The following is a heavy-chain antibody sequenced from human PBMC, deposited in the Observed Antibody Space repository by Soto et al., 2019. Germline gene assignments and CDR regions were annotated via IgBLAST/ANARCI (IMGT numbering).Heavy chain of an antibody. CDR3: AKVSRKGSAIDFDY. D-gene: IGHD3-10*01. J-gene: IGHJ4*02. V-gene: IGHV1-8*01. CDR2: VNPNNGDT. Sequence: QVQLVQSGAELKKPGASVKVSCKASGYTFSNYDMNWVRQATGQGPEWIGWVNPNNGDTGYAQKFQGRVTLTTDISKTTAYMELTSLRSEDTDIYYCAKVSRKGSAIDFDYWGQGTLITVSS. CDR1: GYTFSNYD.